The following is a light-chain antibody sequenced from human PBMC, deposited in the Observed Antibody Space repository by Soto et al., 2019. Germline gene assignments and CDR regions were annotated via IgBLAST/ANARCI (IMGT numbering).Light chain of an antibody. CDR1: SSNIGSNI. J-gene: IGLJ2*01. Sequence: QSVLTQPPSASGTPGQRVTISCSGSSSNIGSNIVNWYQQLPGTAPKLLIYSNNQRPSGVPDRFSGSKSGTSASLAISGLQSEDEADYYCQSYDSILSGVIFGGGTKLTVL. CDR3: QSYDSILSGVI. V-gene: IGLV1-44*01. CDR2: SNN.